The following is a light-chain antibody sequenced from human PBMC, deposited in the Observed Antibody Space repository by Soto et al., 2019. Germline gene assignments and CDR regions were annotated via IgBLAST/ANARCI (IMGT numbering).Light chain of an antibody. J-gene: IGLJ1*01. CDR1: SSDVGGYNY. CDR2: DVS. V-gene: IGLV2-11*01. Sequence: QSVLTQPRSVSGSPGQSVTISCTGTSSDVGGYNYVSWYQQHPGKAPKVMIYDVSERPSGVRDRFSGSKSGNTASLTISGLQAEDEADYYCCSYAGSPRDVFGTGTKLTVL. CDR3: CSYAGSPRDV.